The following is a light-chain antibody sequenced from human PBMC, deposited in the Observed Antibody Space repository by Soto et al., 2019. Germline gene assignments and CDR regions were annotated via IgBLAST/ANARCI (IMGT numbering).Light chain of an antibody. J-gene: IGKJ5*01. CDR2: DAS. V-gene: IGKV1-9*01. CDR3: QQLYGYPLT. CDR1: QGISSY. Sequence: DIQLTQSPSFLSASVGDRVTITCRASQGISSYLAWYQQKPGKAPKLLIDDASTLQTGVPSRLSGRGSVSEFTLTITSLQPADFATYYCQQLYGYPLTFGQETRLEIK.